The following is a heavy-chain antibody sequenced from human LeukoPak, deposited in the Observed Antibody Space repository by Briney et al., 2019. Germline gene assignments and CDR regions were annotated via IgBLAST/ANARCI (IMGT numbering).Heavy chain of an antibody. J-gene: IGHJ4*02. D-gene: IGHD5-24*01. V-gene: IGHV3-23*01. CDR2: ITSYRRDT. Sequence: GGSLRLSCEASGFTFSNYAMNWVRQTPGKGLEWVSSITSYRRDTYYADSVKGRFTISRDNSKNTLYLQMNSLRAEDTAVYYCAGNIDGYNYFDYWGQGALVTVSS. CDR1: GFTFSNYA. CDR3: AGNIDGYNYFDY.